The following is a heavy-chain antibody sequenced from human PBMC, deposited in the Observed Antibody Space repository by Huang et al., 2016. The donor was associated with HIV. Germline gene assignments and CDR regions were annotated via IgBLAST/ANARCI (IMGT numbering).Heavy chain of an antibody. J-gene: IGHJ4*02. CDR2: ISIDGRNK. CDR1: GFAFSSYA. V-gene: IGHV3-30*04. CDR3: ARTGSYYYGSGSYHFGDY. Sequence: QVQLVESGGGVVQPGRSLRLSCAASGFAFSSYAMHWVRQAPGKGLEGLAVISIDGRNKNYAHSVKGRFTISRDNSKGTVYLQMNSLRPEDTAVYSCARTGSYYYGSGSYHFGDYWGQGTLVTVSS. D-gene: IGHD3-10*01.